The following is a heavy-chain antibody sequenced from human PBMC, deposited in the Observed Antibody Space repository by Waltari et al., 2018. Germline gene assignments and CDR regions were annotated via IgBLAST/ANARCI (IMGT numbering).Heavy chain of an antibody. Sequence: QVQLVESGGGVVQPGGSLGLSCAVSGFTISSYGIHWVGQVPGTGLEWVALLRSVGSTNYYTESVKGRFTISRDMSKNTMYLHMNSLRVDDTAVYYCAKATGLSFYGIDAWGRGTTVTESS. CDR1: GFTISSYG. J-gene: IGHJ6*02. CDR3: AKATGLSFYGIDA. V-gene: IGHV3-30*02. D-gene: IGHD5-12*01. CDR2: LRSVGSTN.